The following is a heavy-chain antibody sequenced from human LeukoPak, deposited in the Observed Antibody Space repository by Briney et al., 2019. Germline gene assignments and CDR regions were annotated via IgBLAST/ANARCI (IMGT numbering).Heavy chain of an antibody. J-gene: IGHJ4*02. V-gene: IGHV1-69*13. Sequence: SVKVSCKASGGTFSSYAISWLRQAPGQGLEWMGGIIPIFGTANYAQKFQGRVTITADESTSTAYMELSSLRSEDTAVYYCAREYSYGYPFDYWGQGTLVTVSS. CDR3: AREYSYGYPFDY. D-gene: IGHD5-18*01. CDR2: IIPIFGTA. CDR1: GGTFSSYA.